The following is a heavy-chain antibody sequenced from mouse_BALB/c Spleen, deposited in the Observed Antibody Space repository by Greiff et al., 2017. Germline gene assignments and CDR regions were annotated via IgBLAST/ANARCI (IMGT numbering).Heavy chain of an antibody. CDR2: IWAGGST. Sequence: VKVMESGPGLVAPSQSLSITCTVSGFSLTSYGVHWVRQPPGKGLEWLGVIWAGGSTNYNSALMSRLSISKDNSKSQVFLRINSLQTDDTAMYYCARGSLYAMDYWGQGTSVTVSS. CDR3: ARGSLYAMDY. V-gene: IGHV2-9*02. D-gene: IGHD6-1*01. J-gene: IGHJ4*01. CDR1: GFSLTSYG.